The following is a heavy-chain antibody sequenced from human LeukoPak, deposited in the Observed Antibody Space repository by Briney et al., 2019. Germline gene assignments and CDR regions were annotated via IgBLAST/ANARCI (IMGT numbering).Heavy chain of an antibody. CDR2: IKPDGSDK. Sequence: GGSLRLSCEASGFTFSTYWMSWVRQAPGKGPECVANIKPDGSDKYYVDSMKGRFTISRDNAKNSLYLQMNSLRAEDTAVYYCAREPGYYDSSGFDYWGQGTLVTVSS. D-gene: IGHD3-22*01. CDR3: AREPGYYDSSGFDY. J-gene: IGHJ4*02. CDR1: GFTFSTYW. V-gene: IGHV3-7*01.